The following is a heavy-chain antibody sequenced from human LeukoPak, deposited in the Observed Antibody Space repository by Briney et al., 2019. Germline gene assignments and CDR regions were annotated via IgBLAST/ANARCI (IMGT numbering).Heavy chain of an antibody. D-gene: IGHD3-22*01. V-gene: IGHV4-4*07. Sequence: ETLSLTCTVSGGSISSYYWSWIRQPAGKGLEWIGRIYTSGSTNYNPSLKSRVTMSVDTSKNQFSLKLSSVTAADTAVYYCARDRWDSSGYYYSWFDPWGLGTLVTVSS. CDR3: ARDRWDSSGYYYSWFDP. J-gene: IGHJ5*02. CDR2: IYTSGST. CDR1: GGSISSYY.